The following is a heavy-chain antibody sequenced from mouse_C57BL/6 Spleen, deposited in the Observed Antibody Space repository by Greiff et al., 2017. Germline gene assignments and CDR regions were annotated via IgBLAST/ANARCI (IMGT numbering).Heavy chain of an antibody. CDR1: GYTFTDYY. J-gene: IGHJ3*01. CDR2: INPNNGGT. Sequence: EVQLQQSGPELVKPGASVKISCKASGYTFTDYYMNWVKQSHGKSLEWIGDINPNNGGTSYNQKFKGKATLTVDKSSSTAYMELRSLTSEDSAVYYCARGSNRGFAYWGQGTLVTVSA. V-gene: IGHV1-26*01. CDR3: ARGSNRGFAY. D-gene: IGHD2-5*01.